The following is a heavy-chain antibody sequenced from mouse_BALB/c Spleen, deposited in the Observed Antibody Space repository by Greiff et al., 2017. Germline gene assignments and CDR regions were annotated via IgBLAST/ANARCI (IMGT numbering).Heavy chain of an antibody. V-gene: IGHV5-9*03. Sequence: EVQLVESGGGLVKPGGSLKLSCAASGFTFSSYTMSWVRQTPEKRLEWVATISSGGGNTYYPDSVKGRFTISRDNAKNNLYLQMSSLRSEDTALYYCARAYYDYDGAFAYWGQGTLVTVSA. CDR1: GFTFSSYT. J-gene: IGHJ3*01. CDR2: ISSGGGNT. D-gene: IGHD2-4*01. CDR3: ARAYYDYDGAFAY.